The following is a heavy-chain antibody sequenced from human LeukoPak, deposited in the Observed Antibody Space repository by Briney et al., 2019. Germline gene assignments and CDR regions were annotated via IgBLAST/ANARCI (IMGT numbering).Heavy chain of an antibody. D-gene: IGHD1-26*01. CDR3: ARGSGSYEYYFDY. Sequence: GGSLILSCAASGFTFSDYYMSWIRQAPGKGLEWVSYISSSGSTIYYADSVRGRFTISRDNAKNSLYLQMNSLRAEDTAVYYCARGSGSYEYYFDYWGQGTLVTVSS. CDR2: ISSSGSTI. CDR1: GFTFSDYY. J-gene: IGHJ4*02. V-gene: IGHV3-11*04.